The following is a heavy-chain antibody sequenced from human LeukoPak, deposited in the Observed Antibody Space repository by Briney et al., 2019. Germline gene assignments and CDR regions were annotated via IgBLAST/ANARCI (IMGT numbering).Heavy chain of an antibody. CDR2: IYPGDSDT. Sequence: GESLKISCKASGYSFSIYWIAWVRQMPGKGLEWMGTIYPGDSDTRYSPSFQGQVTISVDTSVSATYLQWSSLKASDTAIYYSARLYEDCTSTTCYQGYFDPWGQGTLVTVSS. V-gene: IGHV5-51*01. CDR1: GYSFSIYW. J-gene: IGHJ5*02. D-gene: IGHD2-2*01. CDR3: ARLYEDCTSTTCYQGYFDP.